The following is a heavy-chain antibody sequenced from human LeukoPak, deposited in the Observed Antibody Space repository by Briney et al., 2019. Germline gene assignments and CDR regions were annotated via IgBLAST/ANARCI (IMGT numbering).Heavy chain of an antibody. D-gene: IGHD3-10*01. CDR2: ISSSGSTI. CDR1: GFTFSDYY. Sequence: GGSLRLSCAASGFTFSDYYMSWIRQAPGKGLEWVSYISSSGSTIYYADSVKGRFTISRDNAKNSLYLQMNSLRAEDTAVYYCARHVMSRWFGELLPPNWFDPWGQGTLVTVSS. J-gene: IGHJ5*02. V-gene: IGHV3-11*04. CDR3: ARHVMSRWFGELLPPNWFDP.